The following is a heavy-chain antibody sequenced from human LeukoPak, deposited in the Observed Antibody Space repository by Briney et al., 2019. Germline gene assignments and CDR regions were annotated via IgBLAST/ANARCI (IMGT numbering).Heavy chain of an antibody. CDR1: GGTFSSYA. CDR2: IIPIFGTA. CDR3: AIPFTSDSTNLYFDY. D-gene: IGHD4-11*01. J-gene: IGHJ4*02. V-gene: IGHV1-69*05. Sequence: SVKVSCKASGGTFSSYAISWVRQAPGQGLEWMGGIIPIFGTANYAQKFQGRVTITTDESTSTAYMELSSLRSEDTAVYYCAIPFTSDSTNLYFDYWGQGTLVTVSS.